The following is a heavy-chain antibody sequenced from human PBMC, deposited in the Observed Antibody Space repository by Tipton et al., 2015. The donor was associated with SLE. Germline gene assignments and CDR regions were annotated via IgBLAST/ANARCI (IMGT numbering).Heavy chain of an antibody. Sequence: TLSLTCAVSGDSITSDCYWGWIRQPPGKGLEWIASINHRGSTYYNPSLKSRVTISLDTSKNQFSLKLTSVTAADTAVFYCARTLGYKYFFDHWGQGTLVPVSS. J-gene: IGHJ4*02. CDR1: GDSITSDCY. CDR2: INHRGST. CDR3: ARTLGYKYFFDH. V-gene: IGHV4-38-2*01. D-gene: IGHD5-18*01.